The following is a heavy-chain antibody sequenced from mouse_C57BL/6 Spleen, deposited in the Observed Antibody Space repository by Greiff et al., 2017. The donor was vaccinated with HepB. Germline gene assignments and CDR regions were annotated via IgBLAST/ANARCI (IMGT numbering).Heavy chain of an antibody. V-gene: IGHV1-81*01. CDR3: ARDYGYDGKSLDY. Sequence: VKLSCKASGYTFTSYGISWVKQRTGQGLEWIGEIYPRSGNTYYNEKFKGKATLTADKSSSTAYMELRSLTSEDSAVYFCARDYGYDGKSLDYWGQGTTLTVSS. CDR1: GYTFTSYG. J-gene: IGHJ2*01. CDR2: IYPRSGNT. D-gene: IGHD2-2*01.